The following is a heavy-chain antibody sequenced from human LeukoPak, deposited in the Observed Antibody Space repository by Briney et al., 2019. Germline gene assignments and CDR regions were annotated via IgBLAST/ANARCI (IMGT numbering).Heavy chain of an antibody. V-gene: IGHV1-8*01. CDR3: ARGDFVIVPAAIRYYYYGMDV. D-gene: IGHD2-2*01. CDR1: LYTFTSYL. CDR2: MNPNRGNT. J-gene: IGHJ6*02. Sequence: ASVPVSFKSSLYTFTSYLINWVGPATAQGLEWMGWMNPNRGNTGYTQKFQGRVTMTRNTTIRTDYMEMSSLQSENTAAYDCARGDFVIVPAAIRYYYYGMDVWGQGTTVTVSS.